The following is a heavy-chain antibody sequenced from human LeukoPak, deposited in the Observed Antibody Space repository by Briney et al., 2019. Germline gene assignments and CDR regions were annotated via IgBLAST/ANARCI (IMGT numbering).Heavy chain of an antibody. CDR2: MSYSGRT. Sequence: SETLSLTCTVSGGSVSSYYWSWIRQTPEKGLEWIGYMSYSGRTDYGPSLKSRVTMSVDTSKNQFSLKMSYVTAADTAVYYCATQILLCHYYWGQGTLVTVSS. D-gene: IGHD2-2*01. CDR3: ATQILLCHYY. J-gene: IGHJ4*02. CDR1: GGSVSSYY. V-gene: IGHV4-59*04.